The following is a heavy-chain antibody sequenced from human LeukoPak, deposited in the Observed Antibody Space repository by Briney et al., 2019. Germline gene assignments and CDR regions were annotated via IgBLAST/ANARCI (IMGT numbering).Heavy chain of an antibody. V-gene: IGHV4-39*01. Sequence: PSETLSLTCSVSGDSMSTNNYHWGWIRQPPGKGLEWIGSISYRGTTYYNPSLKSRVTIPVDTSENLFSLKVNYVTAADTAVYYCARRAAVGKNWFDPWGQGTLVTVSS. CDR1: GDSMSTNNYH. D-gene: IGHD6-13*01. CDR3: ARRAAVGKNWFDP. J-gene: IGHJ5*02. CDR2: ISYRGTT.